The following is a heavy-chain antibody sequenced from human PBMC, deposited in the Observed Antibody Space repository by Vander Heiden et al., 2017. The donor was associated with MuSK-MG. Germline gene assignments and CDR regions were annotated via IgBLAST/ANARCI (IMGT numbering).Heavy chain of an antibody. CDR1: GITLSNYE. Sequence: EVQLVESGGGLVQPGESLRLSCAVSGITLSNYEMHWVRQGPGKGLVWVSYIKSDVRSTVYADSVKGRFTISRDNAKNTLYLKMNSLRVEDTAVYYCVGSLRDGYWGQGTLVTVSS. CDR3: VGSLRDGY. CDR2: IKSDVRST. V-gene: IGHV3-74*01. J-gene: IGHJ4*02. D-gene: IGHD6-19*01.